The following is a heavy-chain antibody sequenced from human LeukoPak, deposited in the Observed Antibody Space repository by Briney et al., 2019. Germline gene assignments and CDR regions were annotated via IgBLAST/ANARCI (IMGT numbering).Heavy chain of an antibody. CDR1: GGSLSTYY. CDR3: ARVHDSSGYSFDY. D-gene: IGHD3-22*01. Sequence: SETLSLTCTVSGGSLSTYYWSWIRQPPGKGLEWIGYIYYGGSTNYNPSLKSRVTISVDTSKNQFSLKLSSVTAADTAVYYCARVHDSSGYSFDYWGQGTLVTVSS. V-gene: IGHV4-59*01. CDR2: IYYGGST. J-gene: IGHJ4*02.